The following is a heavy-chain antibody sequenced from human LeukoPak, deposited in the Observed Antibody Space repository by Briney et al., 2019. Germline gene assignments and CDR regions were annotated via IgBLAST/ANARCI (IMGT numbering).Heavy chain of an antibody. D-gene: IGHD3-22*01. V-gene: IGHV3-23*01. Sequence: PGGSLRLSCAASGFIFSNYAMSWVRQAPGKGLEWVSVISNSDGSTYYADSVKGRFTISRDNSKSTLYLQVKSLRAEDTAVYYCAIAYYFDNSGSYYFDYWGQGTLVTVSS. J-gene: IGHJ4*02. CDR3: AIAYYFDNSGSYYFDY. CDR2: ISNSDGST. CDR1: GFIFSNYA.